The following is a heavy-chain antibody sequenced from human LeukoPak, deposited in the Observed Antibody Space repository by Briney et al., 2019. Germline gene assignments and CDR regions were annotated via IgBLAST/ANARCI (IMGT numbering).Heavy chain of an antibody. CDR2: IYYHGYT. V-gene: IGHV4-39*01. J-gene: IGHJ6*02. D-gene: IGHD2-8*01. CDR3: LRHVSNGYDYYYGLDV. CDR1: GGSIGSSGFY. Sequence: SEPLSLTCTVSGGSIGSSGFYWPWIRKPPGKGLEWIGSIYYHGYTHYNPSLESRVTISVDPSKMQVSLTVSSVTAEDTAVYYCLRHVSNGYDYYYGLDVWGQGTTVTVFS.